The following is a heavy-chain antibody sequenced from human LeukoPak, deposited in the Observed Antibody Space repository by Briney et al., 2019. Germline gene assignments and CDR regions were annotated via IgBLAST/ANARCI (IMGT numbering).Heavy chain of an antibody. CDR3: ARVRESGAAFDI. Sequence: GGSLRLSCAASGFTFSSYGMHWVRQATGKGLEWVSAIGTAGDTYYPGSVKGRFTISRENAKNSLYLQMNSLRAGDTAVYYCARVRESGAAFDIWGQGTMVTVSS. CDR1: GFTFSSYG. J-gene: IGHJ3*02. D-gene: IGHD7-27*01. CDR2: IGTAGDT. V-gene: IGHV3-13*01.